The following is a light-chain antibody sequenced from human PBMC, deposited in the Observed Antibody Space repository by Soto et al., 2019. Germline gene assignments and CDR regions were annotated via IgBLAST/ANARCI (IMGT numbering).Light chain of an antibody. J-gene: IGKJ1*01. CDR2: GAS. V-gene: IGKV1-8*01. CDR3: QQYYKLRT. Sequence: AIRMTQSPSSLSASAGDRVTITCRASQDISTYLAWYQQKPGKAPNLLIFGASTLQSGGPSRFSGSGAGIDFTLTISSLQSEDSATYYCQQYYKLRTFGQGTKVEVK. CDR1: QDISTY.